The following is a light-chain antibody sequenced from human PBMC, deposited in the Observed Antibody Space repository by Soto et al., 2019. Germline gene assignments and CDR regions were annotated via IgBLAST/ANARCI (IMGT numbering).Light chain of an antibody. V-gene: IGLV1-51*01. J-gene: IGLJ1*01. CDR3: GSWDSSLSAYV. Sequence: QSVRTQPPSVSAAPGQKVTISCSGRSSNIGGNSVSWYQQLPGTAPELLIYDDNKRPSGIPDRFSGSKSGTSATLGITGFQTGDEADYYCGSWDSSLSAYVFGTGTKVTVL. CDR2: DDN. CDR1: SSNIGGNS.